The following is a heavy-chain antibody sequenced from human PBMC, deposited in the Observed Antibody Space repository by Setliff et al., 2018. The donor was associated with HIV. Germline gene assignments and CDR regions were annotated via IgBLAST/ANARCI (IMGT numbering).Heavy chain of an antibody. J-gene: IGHJ4*02. CDR3: ATLDY. Sequence: PSETLSLTCSVSGASISIDHWSWIRQSPGKGLEWIGYIYHTGTTNYSPSLESRVTISIDTSKNQFSLNLRSVTAADTAVYYCATLDYWGQGTLVTSPQ. CDR1: GASISIDH. V-gene: IGHV4-59*01. CDR2: IYHTGTT.